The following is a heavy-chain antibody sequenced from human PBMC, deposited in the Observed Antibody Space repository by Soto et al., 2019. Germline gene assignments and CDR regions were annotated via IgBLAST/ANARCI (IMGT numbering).Heavy chain of an antibody. Sequence: GGSLRLSCAASGFTFSSYAMHWVRQAPGKGLEWVAVISYDGSNKYYADSVKGRFTISRDNSKNTLYLQMNSLRAEDTAVYYCARENKDVNKSTSISSGFHGMDVWGQGITVTVSS. CDR2: ISYDGSNK. D-gene: IGHD2-2*01. J-gene: IGHJ6*02. CDR1: GFTFSSYA. CDR3: ARENKDVNKSTSISSGFHGMDV. V-gene: IGHV3-30-3*01.